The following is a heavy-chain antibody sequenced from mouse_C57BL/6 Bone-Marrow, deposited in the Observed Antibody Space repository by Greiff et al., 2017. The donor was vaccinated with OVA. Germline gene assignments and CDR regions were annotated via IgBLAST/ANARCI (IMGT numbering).Heavy chain of an antibody. CDR2: IYPGSGST. V-gene: IGHV1-55*01. Sequence: QVQLQQPGAELVKPGASVKMSCKASGYTFTSYWITWVKQRPGQGLEWIGDIYPGSGSTNYNEKFKSKATLTVDTSSSTAYMQLSSLTSEDSAVYYCERDTAVVENCDYWGKGTTLTVSS. CDR1: GYTFTSYW. D-gene: IGHD1-1*01. CDR3: ERDTAVVENCDY. J-gene: IGHJ2*01.